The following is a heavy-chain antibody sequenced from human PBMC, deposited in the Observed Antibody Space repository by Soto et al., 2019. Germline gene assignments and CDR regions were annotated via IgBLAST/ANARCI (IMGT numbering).Heavy chain of an antibody. CDR2: VSRRGVNT. Sequence: GGSLRLSCVVSELIFSSFALSWVRLAPGKGLEWVAAVSRRGVNTYYADSVKGRFTISRDNSKNTLYLQMNSLRAEDTAVYYCAKLSSPINDLAEPGPDYWGQGTLVTVSS. J-gene: IGHJ4*02. CDR1: ELIFSSFA. V-gene: IGHV3-23*01. D-gene: IGHD6-13*01. CDR3: AKLSSPINDLAEPGPDY.